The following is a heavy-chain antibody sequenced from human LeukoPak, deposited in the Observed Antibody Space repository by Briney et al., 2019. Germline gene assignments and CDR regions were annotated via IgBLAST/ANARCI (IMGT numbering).Heavy chain of an antibody. D-gene: IGHD3-9*01. CDR2: IRYDGSNK. CDR1: GFTFSSYG. CDR3: AKGPNYDILTGDLNRD. V-gene: IGHV3-30*02. J-gene: IGHJ4*02. Sequence: PGGSLRLSCAASGFTFSSYGMHWVRQAPGKGLEWVAFIRYDGSNKYYADSVKGRFTISRDNSKNTLYLQMNSLRAEDTAVYYCAKGPNYDILTGDLNRDWGQGTLVTVSS.